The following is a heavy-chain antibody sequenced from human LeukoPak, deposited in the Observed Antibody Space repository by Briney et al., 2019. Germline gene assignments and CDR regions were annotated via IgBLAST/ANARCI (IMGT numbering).Heavy chain of an antibody. V-gene: IGHV1-2*02. J-gene: IGHJ4*02. Sequence: ASVKVSCKASGCTFTGYYMHWVRQAPGQGLEWMGWINPNSGGTNYAQKFQGRVTMTRDTSISTAYMELSRLRSDDTAVYYCARDNYDILTGYYIGNDYWGQGTLVTVSS. CDR1: GCTFTGYY. CDR3: ARDNYDILTGYYIGNDY. CDR2: INPNSGGT. D-gene: IGHD3-9*01.